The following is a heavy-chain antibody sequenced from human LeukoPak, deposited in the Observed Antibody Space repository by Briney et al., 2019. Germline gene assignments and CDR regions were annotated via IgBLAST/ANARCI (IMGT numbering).Heavy chain of an antibody. D-gene: IGHD3-22*01. CDR1: EFTFSDYW. Sequence: LTGGSLRLSCAASEFTFSDYWMSWVRQAPGKGPEWVANIKKDGSEEHYVDSVKGRFTVSRDNAKNSLFLQMNSLRVEDTAVYCCATYDSWVAGDVWGQGTRVSVS. J-gene: IGHJ6*02. V-gene: IGHV3-7*01. CDR3: ATYDSWVAGDV. CDR2: IKKDGSEE.